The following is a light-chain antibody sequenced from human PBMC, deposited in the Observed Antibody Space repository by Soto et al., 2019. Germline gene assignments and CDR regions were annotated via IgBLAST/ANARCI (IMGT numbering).Light chain of an antibody. CDR2: DAS. Sequence: DIQMTQSPSSLSASVGDRVTITCRASQSISSYLNWYQQKPGKAPKLLIYDASNLETGVPSRFSGSGSGTDFTLTISSLQPEDIATYYCQQYDNLPLTFGGGTKVDIK. V-gene: IGKV1-33*01. J-gene: IGKJ4*01. CDR1: QSISSY. CDR3: QQYDNLPLT.